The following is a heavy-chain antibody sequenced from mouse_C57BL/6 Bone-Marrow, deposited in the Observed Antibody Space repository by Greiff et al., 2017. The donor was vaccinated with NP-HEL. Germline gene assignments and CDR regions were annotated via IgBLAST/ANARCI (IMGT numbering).Heavy chain of an antibody. D-gene: IGHD1-1*01. CDR2: IWSDGST. CDR1: GFSLTSYC. CDR3: ARQGSSYVDYFDY. J-gene: IGHJ2*01. V-gene: IGHV2-6-1*01. Sequence: VKLVESGPGLVAPSQSLSITCTVSGFSLTSYCVHWVRQPPGKGLEWLVVIWSDGSTTYNSALKSRLSISKDNSKSQVFLKMNSLQTDDTAMYYCARQGSSYVDYFDYWGQGTTLTVSS.